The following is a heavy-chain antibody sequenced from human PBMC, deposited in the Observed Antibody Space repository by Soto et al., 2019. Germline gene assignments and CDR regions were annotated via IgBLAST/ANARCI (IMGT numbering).Heavy chain of an antibody. CDR2: ISGTSTYT. Sequence: QVQLVESGGGLVKPGGSLRLSCTASGFTFSDYYMNWIRLTPGKGLEWLSYISGTSTYTDYADSVKGRFTISRDNAKNSLYLQMESLAADDSGVYYCARDRVSAFFDNWGQGTLVTVSS. CDR3: ARDRVSAFFDN. CDR1: GFTFSDYY. V-gene: IGHV3-11*06. J-gene: IGHJ4*02. D-gene: IGHD3-3*01.